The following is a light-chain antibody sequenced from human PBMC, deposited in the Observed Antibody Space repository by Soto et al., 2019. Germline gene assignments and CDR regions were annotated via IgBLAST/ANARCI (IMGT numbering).Light chain of an antibody. CDR2: GAS. J-gene: IGKJ1*01. V-gene: IGKV3-20*01. CDR1: QSVSSSY. CDR3: QQYGSSPRT. Sequence: EIVLTQSPGTLSLSPGERATLSCRASQSVSSSYLAWFQQKPGQAPRLLMYGASSRATGSPDRFSVSGSVTDFTLTISRLEPEYFAVYYCQQYGSSPRTFGPGTKVEIK.